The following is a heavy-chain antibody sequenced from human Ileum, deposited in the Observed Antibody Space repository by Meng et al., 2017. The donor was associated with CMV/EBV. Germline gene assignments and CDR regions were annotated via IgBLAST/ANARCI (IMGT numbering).Heavy chain of an antibody. V-gene: IGHV3-23*01. CDR2: ISGSGGST. D-gene: IGHD2-21*01. J-gene: IGHJ4*02. Sequence: GFTFSSYAMSWVRQAPGKGLEWVSAISGSGGSTYYADSVKGRFTISRDNSKNTLYLQMNSLRAEDTAVYYCAKDPGRLSGPGIACDYWGQGTLVTVSS. CDR1: GFTFSSYA. CDR3: AKDPGRLSGPGIACDY.